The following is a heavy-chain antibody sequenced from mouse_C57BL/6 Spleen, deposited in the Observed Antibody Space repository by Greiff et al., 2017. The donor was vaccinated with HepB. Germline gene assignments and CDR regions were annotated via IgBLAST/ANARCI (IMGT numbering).Heavy chain of an antibody. CDR3: ARLLINLDY. CDR2: INPSNGRT. D-gene: IGHD2-1*01. J-gene: IGHJ2*01. V-gene: IGHV1S81*02. Sequence: VQLQQSGAELVNPGASVNLSCKASGYTLTSYWMHWVKQRPGQGLEWIGEINPSNGRTNYNEKFKSKATLTVDKSSSTAYMQLSSPTSEDSEVYYCARLLINLDYWGQGTTRTVSS. CDR1: GYTLTSYW.